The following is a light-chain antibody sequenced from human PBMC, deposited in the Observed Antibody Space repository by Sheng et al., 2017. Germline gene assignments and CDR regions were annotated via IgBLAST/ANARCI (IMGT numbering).Light chain of an antibody. CDR3: LQYSDDWS. CDR2: KAS. Sequence: IQMNQSPSTLSASVGDRVTITCRASQNIRIWLAWYQQKPGKAPKALIYKASNLESGVPSRFSGGGSGTQFTLTINLQPDDFATYYCLQYSDDWSFGQGTKVENK. CDR1: QNIRIW. J-gene: IGKJ1*01. V-gene: IGKV1-5*03.